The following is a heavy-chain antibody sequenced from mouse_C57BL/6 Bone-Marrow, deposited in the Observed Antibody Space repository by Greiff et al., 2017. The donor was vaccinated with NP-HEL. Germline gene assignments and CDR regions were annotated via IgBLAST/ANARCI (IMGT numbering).Heavy chain of an antibody. CDR2: IYIGNGYT. D-gene: IGHD2-1*01. Sequence: DVKLQQSGAELVRPGSSVKMSCKTSGYTFTSYGINWVKQRPGQGLEWIGYIYIGNGYTEYNEKFKGKATLTSDTSSSTAYMQLSSLTSEDSAIYFCARSGGLYYGKCYWYFDVWGTGTTVTVSS. CDR1: GYTFTSYG. V-gene: IGHV1-58*01. CDR3: ARSGGLYYGKCYWYFDV. J-gene: IGHJ1*03.